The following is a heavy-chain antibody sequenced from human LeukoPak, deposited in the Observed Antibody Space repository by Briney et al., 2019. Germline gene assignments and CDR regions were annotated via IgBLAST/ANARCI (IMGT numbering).Heavy chain of an antibody. Sequence: PSETLSLTCTVSGGSISDYYWNWIRQPPGKGLEWIGYMSYSGSTNYNPSLNSRVSISVDTSKNQFSLKLSSVTAADTAVYYCARGIDYDYVWGSYRYLSGAWFDPWGQGTLVTVSS. V-gene: IGHV4-59*12. CDR3: ARGIDYDYVWGSYRYLSGAWFDP. CDR2: MSYSGST. J-gene: IGHJ5*02. CDR1: GGSISDYY. D-gene: IGHD3-16*02.